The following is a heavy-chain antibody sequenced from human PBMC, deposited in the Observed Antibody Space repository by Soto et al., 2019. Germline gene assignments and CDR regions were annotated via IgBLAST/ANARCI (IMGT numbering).Heavy chain of an antibody. CDR2: ISYDGSNK. CDR1: GFTFSNYA. Sequence: PGGSLRLSCAASGFTFSNYAIHWVRQAPGKGLEWVSVISYDGSNKYYADSVKGRFTISRDNSKNTLYLQMNSLRAEDTAVYYCAKDTEIGYCISTSCYYYYGMDVWGQGTTVTVSS. CDR3: AKDTEIGYCISTSCYYYYGMDV. J-gene: IGHJ6*02. D-gene: IGHD2-2*01. V-gene: IGHV3-30-3*02.